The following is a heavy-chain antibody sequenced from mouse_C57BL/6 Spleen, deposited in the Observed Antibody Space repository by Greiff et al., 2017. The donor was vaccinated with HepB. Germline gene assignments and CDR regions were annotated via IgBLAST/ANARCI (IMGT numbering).Heavy chain of an antibody. CDR2: IDPSDSYT. V-gene: IGHV1-69*01. CDR3: ARAEGFFDY. Sequence: QVQLKQPGAELVMPGASVKLSCKASGYTFPSYWMHWVKQRPGQGLEWIGEIDPSDSYTNYNQKFQGKSTLTVDKSSSTAYMQRSSLTSEDSAVYYCARAEGFFDYWGEGTTLTVSS. CDR1: GYTFPSYW. J-gene: IGHJ2*01.